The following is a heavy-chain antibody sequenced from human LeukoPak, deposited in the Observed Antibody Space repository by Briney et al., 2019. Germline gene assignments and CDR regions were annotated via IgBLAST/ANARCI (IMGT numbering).Heavy chain of an antibody. J-gene: IGHJ4*02. CDR1: GGSFSGYY. D-gene: IGHD3-22*01. Sequence: KPSETLSLTCAVYGGSFSGYYWSWIRQPPGKGLEWIGEINHSGSTNYNPSLKSRVTISVDTSKNQFSLKLSSVTAADTAVYYCARGMGYYDSSGYPYWGQGTLVTVSS. CDR2: INHSGST. CDR3: ARGMGYYDSSGYPY. V-gene: IGHV4-34*01.